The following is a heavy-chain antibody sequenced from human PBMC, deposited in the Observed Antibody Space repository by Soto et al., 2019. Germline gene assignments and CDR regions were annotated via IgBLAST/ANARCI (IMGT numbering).Heavy chain of an antibody. CDR3: AREEGGGYDHRWFDP. J-gene: IGHJ5*02. D-gene: IGHD5-12*01. Sequence: SETLSLTCTVSGGSISSSSYYWGWIRQPPGKGLEWIGSIYYSGSTYYNQSLKSRVTISVDTSKNQYSLKLSSVTAAGTAVYYCAREEGGGYDHRWFDPWGQGTLVTVSS. V-gene: IGHV4-39*07. CDR2: IYYSGST. CDR1: GGSISSSSYY.